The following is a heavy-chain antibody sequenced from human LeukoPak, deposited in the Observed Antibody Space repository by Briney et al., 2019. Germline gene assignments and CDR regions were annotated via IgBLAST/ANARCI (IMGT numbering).Heavy chain of an antibody. V-gene: IGHV3-30*18. Sequence: GRSLRLSCATSGFTFNSFGMHWVRQAPGKGLEWVAFISYDGSNKDYVESVKGRFTISRDNSKNTLFLQMNSLRVEDTAVYYCAKVHRRIEIYAFDVWGQGTMVTVSS. D-gene: IGHD1-26*01. J-gene: IGHJ3*01. CDR3: AKVHRRIEIYAFDV. CDR1: GFTFNSFG. CDR2: ISYDGSNK.